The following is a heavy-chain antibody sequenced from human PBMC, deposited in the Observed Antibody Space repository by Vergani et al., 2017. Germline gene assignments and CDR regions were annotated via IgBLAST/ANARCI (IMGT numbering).Heavy chain of an antibody. V-gene: IGHV3-7*03. CDR3: ARVYGDYVWNYFDY. Sequence: EVQLVESGGGLVQPGGSLRLSCAASGFTFSSYWMSWVRQAPGKGLEWVANIKQDGSEKYYVDSVKGRFTISRDNAKNSLYLQMNSLRAEDTAVYYCARVYGDYVWNYFDYWGQGTLVTVSS. CDR2: IKQDGSEK. D-gene: IGHD4-17*01. J-gene: IGHJ4*02. CDR1: GFTFSSYW.